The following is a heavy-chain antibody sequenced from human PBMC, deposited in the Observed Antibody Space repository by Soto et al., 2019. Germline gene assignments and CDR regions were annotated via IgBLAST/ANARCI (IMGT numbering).Heavy chain of an antibody. CDR2: IKDDGGDE. CDR1: GFTFSPYW. D-gene: IGHD6-19*01. Sequence: EVQLAESGGGLVQPGGSLRLSCAASGFTFSPYWMSWVRQAPGKGLEWVAIIKDDGGDEHYLEAVRGRFTISRDNAKKSLYLAMDSLRVEDTAVYYCAGGSGWISDTWGQGTLVTVSS. CDR3: AGGSGWISDT. J-gene: IGHJ5*02. V-gene: IGHV3-7*05.